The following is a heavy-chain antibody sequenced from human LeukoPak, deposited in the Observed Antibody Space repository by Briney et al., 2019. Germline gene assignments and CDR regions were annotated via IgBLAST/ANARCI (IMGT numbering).Heavy chain of an antibody. CDR1: GGSFSGYY. CDR2: IKHSGST. CDR3: AREGVVTPPFGY. D-gene: IGHD4-23*01. J-gene: IGHJ4*02. Sequence: SETLSLTCAVYGGSFSGYYWSWIRQPPGKGLEWIGEIKHSGSTNYNPSLKSRVTISVDTSKNQFSLKRSSVTAADTAVYYCAREGVVTPPFGYWGQGTLVTVSS. V-gene: IGHV4-34*01.